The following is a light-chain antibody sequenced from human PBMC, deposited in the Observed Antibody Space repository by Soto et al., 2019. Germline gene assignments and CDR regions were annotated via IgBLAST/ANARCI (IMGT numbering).Light chain of an antibody. J-gene: IGKJ2*01. Sequence: DIQMTQSPSTLSASVGDRVTITCRASQSISSWLAWYQQKPGKAPKLLIYKASSLESGVPSRFSGSGSGTEFTLTISRLQPEDFATYDCQQYNSYYTVGQGTKLEIK. V-gene: IGKV1-5*03. CDR3: QQYNSYYT. CDR2: KAS. CDR1: QSISSW.